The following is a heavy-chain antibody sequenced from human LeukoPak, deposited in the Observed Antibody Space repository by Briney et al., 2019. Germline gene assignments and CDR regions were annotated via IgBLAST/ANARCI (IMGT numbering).Heavy chain of an antibody. J-gene: IGHJ6*03. D-gene: IGHD6-19*01. Sequence: PSETLSLTCTVSGGSISSGSYYWSWIRQPAGKGLEWIGRIYTSGSTNYNPSLKSRVTISVDTSKNQFSLKLSSVTAADTAVYYCARAYSSGWSPGAYYYYYYYMDVWGKGTTVTISS. CDR3: ARAYSSGWSPGAYYYYYYYMDV. CDR2: IYTSGST. CDR1: GGSISSGSYY. V-gene: IGHV4-61*02.